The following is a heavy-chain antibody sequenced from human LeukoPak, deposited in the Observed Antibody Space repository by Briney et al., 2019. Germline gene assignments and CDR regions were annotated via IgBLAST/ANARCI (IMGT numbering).Heavy chain of an antibody. J-gene: IGHJ4*02. V-gene: IGHV3-53*01. D-gene: IGHD5-24*01. CDR1: GFTVSSNY. Sequence: PGGSLRLSCAASGFTVSSNYMSWVRQAPGRGLEWVSVIYSGGSTYYADSVRGRFTISRDNSKNTLYLQLSSLRAEDTAVYYCAREMATILDFWGQGTLVTVSS. CDR2: IYSGGST. CDR3: AREMATILDF.